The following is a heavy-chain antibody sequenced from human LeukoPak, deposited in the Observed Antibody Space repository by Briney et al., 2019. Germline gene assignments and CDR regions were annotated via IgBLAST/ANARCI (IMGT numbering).Heavy chain of an antibody. V-gene: IGHV4-59*01. D-gene: IGHD2-15*01. CDR3: ARGPRSYCSGGSCYFYWFDP. CDR2: IYYSGST. CDR1: GGSISSYY. Sequence: SETLSLTCTVSGGSISSYYWSWIRQPPGKGLEWIGYIYYSGSTNYNPSLKSRVTISVDTSKNQFSLKLSSVTAADTAVYYCARGPRSYCSGGSCYFYWFDPWGQGTLVTVSS. J-gene: IGHJ5*02.